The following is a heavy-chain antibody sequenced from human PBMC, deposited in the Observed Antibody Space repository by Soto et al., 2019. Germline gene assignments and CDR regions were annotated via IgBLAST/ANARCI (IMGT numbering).Heavy chain of an antibody. V-gene: IGHV1-69*13. CDR1: GGTFSSYA. CDR2: IIPIFGTA. Sequence: GASVKVSCKASGGTFSSYAISWVRQAPGQGLEWMGGIIPIFGTANYAQKFQGRVTITADESTSTAYMELSSLRSEDTAVYYCARDDYGGNSGWFDPWGQGTLVTVSS. J-gene: IGHJ5*02. CDR3: ARDDYGGNSGWFDP. D-gene: IGHD4-17*01.